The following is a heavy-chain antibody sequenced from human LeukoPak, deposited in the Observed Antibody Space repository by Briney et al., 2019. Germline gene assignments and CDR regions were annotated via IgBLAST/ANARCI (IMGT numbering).Heavy chain of an antibody. D-gene: IGHD3-10*01. V-gene: IGHV4-39*07. CDR3: ARQSIGATMVRGVIKGFDY. CDR2: MSYSGRT. CDR1: GGSISISNYY. J-gene: IGHJ4*02. Sequence: SETLSLTCTVSGGSISISNYYWGWIRQPPGKGLEWIGSMSYSGRTYYNPSLKTRVTVSLDTSKNQFSLNLISVTAADTAVYYCARQSIGATMVRGVIKGFDYWGQGTLVTVSS.